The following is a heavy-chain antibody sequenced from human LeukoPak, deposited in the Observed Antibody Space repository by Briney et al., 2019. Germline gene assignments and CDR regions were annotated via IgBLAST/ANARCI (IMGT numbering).Heavy chain of an antibody. CDR1: GFTFSSYW. CDR2: IKSDGSSA. CDR3: ARDLRTPSDTNIAIDY. J-gene: IGHJ4*02. D-gene: IGHD4-23*01. V-gene: IGHV3-74*01. Sequence: GGSLRLSCAASGFTFSSYWMHWVRQAPGKGLVWVSRIKSDGSSASYAASVKGRFTISRDNAKNTLYLQMNSLRAEDTAVYYCARDLRTPSDTNIAIDYWGQGTLVTVSS.